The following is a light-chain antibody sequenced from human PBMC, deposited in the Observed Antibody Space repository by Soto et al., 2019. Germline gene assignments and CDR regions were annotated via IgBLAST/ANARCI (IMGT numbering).Light chain of an antibody. CDR1: QSISSSY. CDR2: GAS. CDR3: QHYGSSPTWT. V-gene: IGKV3-20*01. Sequence: EIVLTQSPGTLSLSPGERATLSCRASQSISSSYLAWYQQKPGQAPRLLIYGASSRATGIPDRFSGSGSGTDFPLTISRLEPEDFAVYYCQHYGSSPTWTFGQGTKVEIK. J-gene: IGKJ1*01.